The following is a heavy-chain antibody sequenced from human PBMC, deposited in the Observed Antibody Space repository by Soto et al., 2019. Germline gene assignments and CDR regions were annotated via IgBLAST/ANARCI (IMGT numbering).Heavy chain of an antibody. CDR2: TYYRSKWYN. Sequence: PSQTLSLTCAISGDRVSSNSAAWNWIRQSPSRGLEWLGRTYYRSKWYNDYAVSVKSRITINPDTSKNQFSLQLNSVTPEDTAVYYCARVVAAAGTGYYYMDVWGKGTTVTVSS. V-gene: IGHV6-1*01. CDR3: ARVVAAAGTGYYYMDV. D-gene: IGHD6-13*01. J-gene: IGHJ6*03. CDR1: GDRVSSNSAA.